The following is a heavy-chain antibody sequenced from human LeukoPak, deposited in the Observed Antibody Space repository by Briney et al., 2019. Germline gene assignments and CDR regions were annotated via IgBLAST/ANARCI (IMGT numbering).Heavy chain of an antibody. J-gene: IGHJ3*02. D-gene: IGHD3-22*01. CDR1: GXTVSSNY. Sequence: PGGSLRLSCAASGXTVSSNYMSWVRQAPGKGLEWVSVIYSGGSTYYADSVKGRFTISRDNSKNTLYLQMNSLRAEDTAVYYCACSSGSTPGAFDIWGQGTMVTVSS. CDR2: IYSGGST. CDR3: ACSSGSTPGAFDI. V-gene: IGHV3-66*01.